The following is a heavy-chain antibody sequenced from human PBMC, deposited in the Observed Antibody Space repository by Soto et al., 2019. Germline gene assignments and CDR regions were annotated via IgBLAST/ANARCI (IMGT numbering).Heavy chain of an antibody. D-gene: IGHD2-15*01. CDR2: IIPILGIA. CDR3: ASGGGYCSGGSCYRY. CDR1: GGTFSSYT. J-gene: IGHJ4*02. Sequence: QVQLVQSGAEVKKPGSSVKVSCKASGGTFSSYTISWVRQAPGQGLEWMGRIIPILGIANYAQKFQGRVTITADKSTSTAYMGVGSLRSEDTGVYYCASGGGYCSGGSCYRYWGQGTLVTVSS. V-gene: IGHV1-69*02.